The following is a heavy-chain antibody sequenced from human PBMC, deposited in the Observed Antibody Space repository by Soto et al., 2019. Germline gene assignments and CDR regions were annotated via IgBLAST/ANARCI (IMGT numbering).Heavy chain of an antibody. V-gene: IGHV3-30-3*01. CDR3: ARGGYCGPGCYYYFDY. D-gene: IGHD2-21*02. J-gene: IGHJ4*02. Sequence: QVQLVESGGGVVQPGRSLRLSCAASGFTFSSYAMHWVRQAPGKGLEWVAVISYDGSNKYYADSVKGRFTISRDNSKNTLYLQINSLRAEDTAVYYCARGGYCGPGCYYYFDYWGQGTLVTVSS. CDR2: ISYDGSNK. CDR1: GFTFSSYA.